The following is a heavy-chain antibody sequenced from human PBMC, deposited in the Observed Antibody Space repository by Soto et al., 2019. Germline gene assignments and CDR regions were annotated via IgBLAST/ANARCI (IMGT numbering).Heavy chain of an antibody. V-gene: IGHV4-4*02. Sequence: SETLSLTCAVSGGSISSSNWWSWVRQPPGKGLEWIGEIYHSGSTNYNPSLKSRVTISVDKSKNQFSLKLSSVTAADTAVYYCAEGRYSSSWYSPVSSIYGMDVWGQGTTVTVSS. CDR2: IYHSGST. CDR3: AEGRYSSSWYSPVSSIYGMDV. J-gene: IGHJ6*02. CDR1: GGSISSSNW. D-gene: IGHD6-13*01.